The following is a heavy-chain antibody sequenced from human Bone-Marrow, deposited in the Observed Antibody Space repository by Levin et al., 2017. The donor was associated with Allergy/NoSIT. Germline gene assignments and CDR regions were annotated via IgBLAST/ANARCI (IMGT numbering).Heavy chain of an antibody. D-gene: IGHD5/OR15-5a*01. CDR3: ARNRIIVSGGNDYYYGMDG. V-gene: IGHV4-61*01. CDR2: INYRGVT. CDR1: GGSVSSGTYY. Sequence: SETLSLTCSVSGGSVSSGTYYWSWIRRPPGKELEWIGYINYRGVTKYNPSLQSRVTISVDTSKTEFSLKVTSVTAADTAVYYCARNRIIVSGGNDYYYGMDGWGQGTTVTVSS. J-gene: IGHJ6*02.